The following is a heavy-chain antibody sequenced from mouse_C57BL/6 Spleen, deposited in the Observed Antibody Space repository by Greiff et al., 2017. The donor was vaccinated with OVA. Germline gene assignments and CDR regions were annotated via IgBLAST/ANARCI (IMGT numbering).Heavy chain of an antibody. CDR3: ARGETGKLDY. CDR1: GYSITSGYY. D-gene: IGHD4-1*01. CDR2: ISYDGSN. V-gene: IGHV3-6*01. J-gene: IGHJ2*01. Sequence: EVQLQESGPGLVKPSQSLSLTCSVTGYSITSGYYWNWIRQFPGNKLEWMGYISYDGSNNYNPSLKNRISITRDTSKNQFFLKLNSVTTEDTATYYCARGETGKLDYWGQGTTLTVSS.